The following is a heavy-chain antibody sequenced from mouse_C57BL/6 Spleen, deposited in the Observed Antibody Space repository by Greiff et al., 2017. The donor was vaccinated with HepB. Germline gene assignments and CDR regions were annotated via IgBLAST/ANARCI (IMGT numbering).Heavy chain of an antibody. J-gene: IGHJ1*03. V-gene: IGHV3-8*01. CDR1: GYSITSDY. CDR3: ARDTMVTTDWYFDV. Sequence: EVQLVESGPGLAKPSQTLSLTCSVTGYSITSDYWNWIRQFPGNKLEYMGYISYSGSTYYNPSLKSRISITRDTSKNQEYLQLNSVTTEDTATYYCARDTMVTTDWYFDVWGTGTTVTVSS. CDR2: ISYSGST. D-gene: IGHD2-2*01.